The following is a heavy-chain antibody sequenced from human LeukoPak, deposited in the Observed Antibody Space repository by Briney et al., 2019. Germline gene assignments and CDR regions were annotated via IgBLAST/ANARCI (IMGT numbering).Heavy chain of an antibody. CDR2: ISGSGGST. CDR3: AKDRAMIVDAFDI. Sequence: GGSLRLSCAASGFTFSSYAMSWVRQAPGKGLEWVSAISGSGGSTYYADSVKGRFTISRDNSNNTLYLQMNSLRAEDTAVYYCAKDRAMIVDAFDIWGQGTMVTVSS. V-gene: IGHV3-23*01. CDR1: GFTFSSYA. J-gene: IGHJ3*02. D-gene: IGHD3-22*01.